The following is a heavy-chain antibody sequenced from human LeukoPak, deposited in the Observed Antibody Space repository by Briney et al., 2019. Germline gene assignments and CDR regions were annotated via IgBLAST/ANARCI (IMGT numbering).Heavy chain of an antibody. CDR3: ARYGDYGDYPAGFDY. CDR1: GFTFSSYA. V-gene: IGHV3-21*01. J-gene: IGHJ4*02. Sequence: GGSLRLSCAASGFTFSSYAMSWVRQAPGKGLEWASSISSSSSYIYYADSVKGRFTISRDNAKNSLYLQMNSLRAEDTAVYYCARYGDYGDYPAGFDYWGQGTLVTVSS. CDR2: ISSSSSYI. D-gene: IGHD4-17*01.